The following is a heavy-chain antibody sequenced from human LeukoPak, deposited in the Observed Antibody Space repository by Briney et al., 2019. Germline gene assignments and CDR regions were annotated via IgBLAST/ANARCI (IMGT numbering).Heavy chain of an antibody. Sequence: VKVSCKASGGTFSSYAISWVRQAPGQGLEWMGGIIPIFGTANYAQKFQGRVTITADESTSTAYMELSSLRSEDTAVYYCARELGYCSSTSCYRWFDPWGQGTLVTVSS. CDR1: GGTFSSYA. CDR2: IIPIFGTA. CDR3: ARELGYCSSTSCYRWFDP. V-gene: IGHV1-69*13. D-gene: IGHD2-2*01. J-gene: IGHJ5*02.